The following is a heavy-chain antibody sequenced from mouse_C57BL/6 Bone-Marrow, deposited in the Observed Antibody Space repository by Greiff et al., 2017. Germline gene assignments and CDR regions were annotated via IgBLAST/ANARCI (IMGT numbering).Heavy chain of an antibody. D-gene: IGHD1-1*01. Sequence: VQLQQSVAELVRPGASVKLSCTASGFNIKNTYMHWVKQRPEQGLEWIGRIDPANGKTKYAPKFQGKATITADPSSNTAYLQLSSLTSEDTAIYYCARPYYGSSYGGAMDYWGQGTSVTVSS. CDR2: IDPANGKT. J-gene: IGHJ4*01. CDR3: ARPYYGSSYGGAMDY. V-gene: IGHV14-3*01. CDR1: GFNIKNTY.